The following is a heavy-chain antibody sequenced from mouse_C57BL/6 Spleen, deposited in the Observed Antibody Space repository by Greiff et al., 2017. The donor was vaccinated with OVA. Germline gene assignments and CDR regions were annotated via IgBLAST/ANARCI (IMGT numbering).Heavy chain of an antibody. D-gene: IGHD4-1*01. Sequence: VQLQQSGAELVRPGASVTLSCKASGYTFTDYEMHWVKQTPVHGLEWIGAIDPETGGTAYNQKFKGKAILTADKSSSTDYMELRSLTSEDSAVYYCTITGTEAYWGQGTLVTVSA. J-gene: IGHJ3*01. CDR1: GYTFTDYE. V-gene: IGHV1-15*01. CDR3: TITGTEAY. CDR2: IDPETGGT.